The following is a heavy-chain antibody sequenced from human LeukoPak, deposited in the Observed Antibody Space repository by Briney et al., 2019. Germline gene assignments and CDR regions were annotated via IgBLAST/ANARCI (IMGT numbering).Heavy chain of an antibody. D-gene: IGHD6-13*01. J-gene: IGHJ5*02. V-gene: IGHV4-61*02. CDR2: IYTSGST. CDR1: GGSISSGSYY. CDR3: AREVDSSREVWFDP. Sequence: SQTLSLTCTVSGGSISSGSYYWSWIRQPAGKGLEWIGRIYTSGSTNYNTSLKTRVTISVDTSKNQFSLKLSSVTAADTAVYYCAREVDSSREVWFDPWGQGTLVTVSS.